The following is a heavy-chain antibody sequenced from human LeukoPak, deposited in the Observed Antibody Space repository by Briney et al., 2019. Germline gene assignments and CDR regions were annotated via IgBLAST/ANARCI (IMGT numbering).Heavy chain of an antibody. Sequence: SSVTVSFKASGCTFSSYAISWVRQAPGQGLELMGRIIPMLGIADYARKFQGRGTITADNSTSTDDMELRSLKSDDPGVYYCARLEQQLVRELENGDDYWGQGTLVTVSS. CDR2: IIPMLGIA. CDR3: ARLEQQLVRELENGDDY. V-gene: IGHV1-69*04. D-gene: IGHD6-13*01. J-gene: IGHJ4*02. CDR1: GCTFSSYA.